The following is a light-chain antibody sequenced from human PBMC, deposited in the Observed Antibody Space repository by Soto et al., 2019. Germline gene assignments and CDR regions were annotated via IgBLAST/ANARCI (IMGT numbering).Light chain of an antibody. Sequence: EIVMTQSPATLSVSPGERATLSCRASQSLSSNLAGYQQRPGQAPRLLIFGASTRATGIPARFSGSGSGTEFTLTISSLQSEDFAVYYCQQYNKWRYTFGQGTKLEIK. V-gene: IGKV3-15*01. CDR3: QQYNKWRYT. CDR1: QSLSSN. CDR2: GAS. J-gene: IGKJ2*01.